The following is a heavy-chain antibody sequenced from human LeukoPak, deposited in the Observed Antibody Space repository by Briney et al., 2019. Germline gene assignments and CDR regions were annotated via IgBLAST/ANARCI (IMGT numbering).Heavy chain of an antibody. V-gene: IGHV1-2*02. CDR1: GYTFTGYY. CDR2: INPNSGGT. CDR3: ARAPMVRGVIDFDY. D-gene: IGHD3-10*01. J-gene: IGHJ4*02. Sequence: ASVKVSCKASGYTFTGYYMHWVRQAPGQGLEWMGWINPNSGGTNYAQKVQGRVTMTRDTSISTAYMELSRLRSDDTAVYYCARAPMVRGVIDFDYWAREPWSPSPQ.